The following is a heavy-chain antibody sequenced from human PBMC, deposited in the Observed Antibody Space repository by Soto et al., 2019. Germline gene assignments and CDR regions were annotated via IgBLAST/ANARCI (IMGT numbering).Heavy chain of an antibody. D-gene: IGHD3-22*01. V-gene: IGHV3-30-3*01. J-gene: IGHJ4*02. Sequence: QVQLVESGGGVVQPGRSLRLSCAASGFTFSSYAMHWVRKAPGKGLEWVAVISYDGSNKYYADSVKGRFTISRDNSKNTLYLQMNSLRAEDTAVYYCARDDYDSSGIDYWGQGTLVTVSS. CDR3: ARDDYDSSGIDY. CDR1: GFTFSSYA. CDR2: ISYDGSNK.